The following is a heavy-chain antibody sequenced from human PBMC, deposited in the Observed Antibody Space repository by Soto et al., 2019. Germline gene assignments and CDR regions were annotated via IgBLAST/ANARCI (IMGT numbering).Heavy chain of an antibody. CDR2: VNDSGSR. V-gene: IGHV4-34*01. CDR1: GGSFSGYF. CDR3: ARSKLGWFGKRAGLDY. Sequence: QVQLQQWGAGLLKPSETLSLTCAVYGGSFSGYFWSWIRQPPGEGLDGIGEVNDSGSRNYNPSLKSRVTRSVDTSKNQFSLKLSSVTAADTAVYYCARSKLGWFGKRAGLDYWGQGTLVTLSS. D-gene: IGHD3-10*01. J-gene: IGHJ4*02.